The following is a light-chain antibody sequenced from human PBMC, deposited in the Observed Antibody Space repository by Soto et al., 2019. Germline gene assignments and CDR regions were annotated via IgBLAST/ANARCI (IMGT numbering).Light chain of an antibody. J-gene: IGKJ1*01. CDR2: GAS. CDR1: QVIGSRY. V-gene: IGKV3D-15*01. CDR3: QQYNNWPRT. Sequence: EIVMTQSPGTLSLSPGERATISCRASQVIGSRYLAWYHQKSGQAPRLLIYGASSRATGIPDRFSGSGSGTEFTLTISSPQSEDFAIYYCQQYNNWPRTFGQGTKVEIK.